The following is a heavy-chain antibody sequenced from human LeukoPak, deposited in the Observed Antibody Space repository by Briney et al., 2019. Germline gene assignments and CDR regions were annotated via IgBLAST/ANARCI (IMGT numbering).Heavy chain of an antibody. D-gene: IGHD1-26*01. CDR2: IYYSGST. V-gene: IGHV4-59*01. Sequence: SETLSLTCTVSGGSISSYYWSWIRQPPGKGLEWIGYIYYSGSTNYNPSLKSRVTISVDTSKNQFSLKLSSVTAADTAVYYCARAYGSYLGVYWYFDLWGRGTLVTVSS. CDR1: GGSISSYY. J-gene: IGHJ2*01. CDR3: ARAYGSYLGVYWYFDL.